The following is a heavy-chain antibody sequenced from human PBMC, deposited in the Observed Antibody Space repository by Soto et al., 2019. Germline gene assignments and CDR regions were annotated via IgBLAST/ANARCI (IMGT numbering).Heavy chain of an antibody. J-gene: IGHJ6*02. Sequence: QVQLQESGLGLVKPSETLSLSCTVSGGSISSYYWSWFRQSPGKRMEWIGYVHHSWGSSYNPSLPSRVALSLDTSKSQFSLKVTSVTATDTAVYYCARQGFGPLHGLVDVWGQGTTVTVSS. CDR3: ARQGFGPLHGLVDV. CDR2: VHHSWGS. CDR1: GGSISSYY. V-gene: IGHV4-59*08. D-gene: IGHD3-10*01.